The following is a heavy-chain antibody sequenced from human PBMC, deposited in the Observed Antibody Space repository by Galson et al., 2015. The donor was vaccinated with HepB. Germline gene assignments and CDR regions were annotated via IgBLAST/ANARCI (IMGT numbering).Heavy chain of an antibody. J-gene: IGHJ4*02. V-gene: IGHV3-23*01. CDR1: GFTFSSYA. D-gene: IGHD6-19*01. CDR2: ISGSGGST. Sequence: SLRLSCAASGFTFSSYAMSWVRQAPGKGLEWVSAISGSGGSTYYADSVKGRFTISRDNSENTLYLQMNSLRAEDTAVYYCAKDSAVAGKKRGIYYFDYWGQGTLVTVSS. CDR3: AKDSAVAGKKRGIYYFDY.